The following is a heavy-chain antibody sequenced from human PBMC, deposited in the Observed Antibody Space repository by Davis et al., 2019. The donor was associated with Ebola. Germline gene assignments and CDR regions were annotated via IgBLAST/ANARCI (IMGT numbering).Heavy chain of an antibody. J-gene: IGHJ5*02. CDR1: GYTFTGYY. CDR3: ARVTYYERFDP. CDR2: INPNSGGT. V-gene: IGHV1-2*04. D-gene: IGHD3-22*01. Sequence: AASVKVSCKASGYTFTGYYMHWVRQAPGQELEWMGWINPNSGGTNYAQKFQGWVTMTRNTSISTAYMELSSLRSEDTAVYYCARVTYYERFDPWGQGTLVTVSS.